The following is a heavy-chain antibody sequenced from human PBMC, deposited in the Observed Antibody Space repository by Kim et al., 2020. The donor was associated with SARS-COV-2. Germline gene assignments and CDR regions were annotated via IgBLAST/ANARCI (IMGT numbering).Heavy chain of an antibody. Sequence: KSRVTISVDTSKNQFSLKLSSVTAADTAVYYCARQGIAAAGTFGPYGMDVWGQGTTVTVSS. V-gene: IGHV4-39*01. J-gene: IGHJ6*02. D-gene: IGHD6-13*01. CDR3: ARQGIAAAGTFGPYGMDV.